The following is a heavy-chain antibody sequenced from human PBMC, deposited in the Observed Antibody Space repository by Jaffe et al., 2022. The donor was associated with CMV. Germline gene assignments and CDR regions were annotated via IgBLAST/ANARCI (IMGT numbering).Heavy chain of an antibody. D-gene: IGHD3-10*01. Sequence: QVQLQQWGAGLLKPSETLSLTCAVYGGSFSGYYWSWIRQPPGKGLEWIGEINHSGSTNYNPSLKSRVTISVDTSKNQFSLKLSSVTAADTAVYYCARGPRRYYFDYWGQGTLVTVFS. J-gene: IGHJ4*02. V-gene: IGHV4-34*01. CDR3: ARGPRRYYFDY. CDR1: GGSFSGYY. CDR2: INHSGST.